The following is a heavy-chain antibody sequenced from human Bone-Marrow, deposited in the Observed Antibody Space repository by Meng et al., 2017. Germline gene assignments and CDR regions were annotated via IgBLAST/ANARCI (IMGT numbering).Heavy chain of an antibody. CDR2: FSSSGSTI. D-gene: IGHD3-10*01. Sequence: SLEIPFPGSGFPLCRYEMNWVRQAPGKGLEGVSYFSSSGSTIYYPDSVKGRFTISRDNDKNSLYLQMNSLRAEDTDVYYCARDLKSYGSGIYRLFSESYYYYGMDVWGQGTTVTVSS. V-gene: IGHV3-48*03. J-gene: IGHJ6*02. CDR1: GFPLCRYE. CDR3: ARDLKSYGSGIYRLFSESYYYYGMDV.